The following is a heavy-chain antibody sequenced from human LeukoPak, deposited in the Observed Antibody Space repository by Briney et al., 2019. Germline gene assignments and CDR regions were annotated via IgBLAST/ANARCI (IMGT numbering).Heavy chain of an antibody. Sequence: KPGGSLRLSCAASGFTFINAWMSWVRQAPGKGLEWVGRINSKIDGGTADYAAPVKGRFTISREDSKNTAYLQMNSLKTEDTAVYYCTSVQDSSGYSDDWGQGTLVTVSS. V-gene: IGHV3-15*01. CDR2: INSKIDGGTA. CDR3: TSVQDSSGYSDD. J-gene: IGHJ4*02. CDR1: GFTFINAW. D-gene: IGHD3-22*01.